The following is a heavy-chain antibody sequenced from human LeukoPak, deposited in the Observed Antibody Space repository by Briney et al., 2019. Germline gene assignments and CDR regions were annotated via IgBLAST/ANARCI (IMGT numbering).Heavy chain of an antibody. CDR1: GFTFSSYA. CDR3: ARGLISQYYYGSGSYAVRDDYYYYMDV. CDR2: ISSNSSYK. Sequence: GGSLRLSCAASGFTFSSYAMSWVRQAPGKGLEWVSSISSNSSYKSYADSAKGRFTISRDNAKNSLFLQMNSLRAEDTAVYYCARGLISQYYYGSGSYAVRDDYYYYMDVWGKGTTVTISS. J-gene: IGHJ6*03. V-gene: IGHV3-21*01. D-gene: IGHD3-10*01.